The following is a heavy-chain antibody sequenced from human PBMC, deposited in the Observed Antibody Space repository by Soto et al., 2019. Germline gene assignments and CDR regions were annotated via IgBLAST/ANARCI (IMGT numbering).Heavy chain of an antibody. CDR1: EFTCRSYG. J-gene: IGHJ5*02. D-gene: IGHD3-10*01. CDR3: ARHKGATGGWFDP. V-gene: IGHV3-33*01. CDR2: IWYDGSNK. Sequence: PGGSMRLSCAASEFTCRSYGMHWVRQAPGKGLEWVAVIWYDGSNKYYADSVKGRFTISRDNSKNTLYLQMNSLRAEDTAVYYCARHKGATGGWFDPWGQGTLVTVS.